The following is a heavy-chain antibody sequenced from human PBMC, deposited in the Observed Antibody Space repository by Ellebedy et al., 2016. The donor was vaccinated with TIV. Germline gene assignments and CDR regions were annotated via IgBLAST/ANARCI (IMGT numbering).Heavy chain of an antibody. Sequence: PGGSLRLSCAASGFTFGHYWMHWVRHTPGKGLEWVASISISTKYISIYYVDSVKGQFTISRDDATNSVVLQMDRLRVEDTAMYYCAKDRYYETTGSNVFDIWGQGTRVTVSS. CDR2: ISISTKYISI. CDR1: GFTFGHYW. CDR3: AKDRYYETTGSNVFDI. D-gene: IGHD3-9*01. J-gene: IGHJ3*02. V-gene: IGHV3-21*06.